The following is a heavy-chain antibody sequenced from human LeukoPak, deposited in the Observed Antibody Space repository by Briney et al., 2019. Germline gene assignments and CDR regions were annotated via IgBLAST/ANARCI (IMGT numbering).Heavy chain of an antibody. CDR3: ARVSSGSYVDY. CDR2: ISAYNGNT. Sequence: ASVKVSCKASGYTFTSYGISWVRQAPGQGLEWMGWISAYNGNTNYAQKFQGRVTITADKSTSTAYMELSSLRSEDTAVYYCARVSSGSYVDYWGQGTLVTVSS. J-gene: IGHJ4*02. CDR1: GYTFTSYG. V-gene: IGHV1-18*01. D-gene: IGHD1-26*01.